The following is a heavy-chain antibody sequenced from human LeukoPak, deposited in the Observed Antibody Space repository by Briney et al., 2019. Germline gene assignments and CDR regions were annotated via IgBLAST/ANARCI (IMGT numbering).Heavy chain of an antibody. CDR1: RVIFRIYA. D-gene: IGHD1-26*01. J-gene: IGHJ4*02. CDR2: ISSDGSNK. CDR3: AREATGSMGANDY. V-gene: IGHV3-30-3*01. Sequence: PGRSLRLSSAASRVIFRIYAIYCGSQAPGKGLEWVAVISSDGSNKYYADSVKGRFTISRNDSKYPLYLQMNSLRVEDTTVYYWAREATGSMGANDYWGQGTLVTVSS.